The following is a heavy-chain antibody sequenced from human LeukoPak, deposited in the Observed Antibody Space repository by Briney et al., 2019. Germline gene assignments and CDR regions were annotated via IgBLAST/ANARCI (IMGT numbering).Heavy chain of an antibody. CDR2: INHSGST. D-gene: IGHD6-19*01. Sequence: SETLSLTCAVYGGSFSDYYWSWIRQPPGKGLEWIGEINHSGSTNYNPSLKSRVTISVHTSKNQFPLKLSSVTAADTAVYYCARRSSGSFDYWGQGTLVTVSS. CDR1: GGSFSDYY. CDR3: ARRSSGSFDY. J-gene: IGHJ4*02. V-gene: IGHV4-34*01.